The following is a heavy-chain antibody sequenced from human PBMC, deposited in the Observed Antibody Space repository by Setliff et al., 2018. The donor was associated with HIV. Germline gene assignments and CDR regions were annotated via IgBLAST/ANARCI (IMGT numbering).Heavy chain of an antibody. CDR1: GGSISSYY. CDR3: ARAGDGSPFYYYYYMDV. V-gene: IGHV4-59*01. Sequence: SETLSLTCNVSGGSISSYYWNWIRQPPGKGLEWIGYIYNSGRTNYNPSLTSRVTISVDTSKNQFSLKLSSVTAADTAVYYCARAGDGSPFYYYYYMDVWGKGTTVTVSS. J-gene: IGHJ6*03. CDR2: IYNSGRT. D-gene: IGHD1-26*01.